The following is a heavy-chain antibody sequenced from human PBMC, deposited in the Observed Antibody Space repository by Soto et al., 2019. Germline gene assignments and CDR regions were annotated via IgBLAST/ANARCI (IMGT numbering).Heavy chain of an antibody. CDR1: GYTFTGYY. D-gene: IGHD6-13*01. J-gene: IGHJ5*02. CDR2: INPNSGGT. V-gene: IGHV1-2*02. CDR3: ARDGRIAADGPRFWFDP. Sequence: GASVKVSCKASGYTFTGYYMHWVRQAPGQGLEWMGWINPNSGGTNYAQKFQGRVTMTRDTSISTAYMELSRLRSDDTAVYYCARDGRIAADGPRFWFDPWGQGTLVTV.